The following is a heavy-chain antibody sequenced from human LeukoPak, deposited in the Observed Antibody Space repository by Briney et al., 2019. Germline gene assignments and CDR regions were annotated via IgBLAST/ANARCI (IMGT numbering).Heavy chain of an antibody. J-gene: IGHJ6*03. V-gene: IGHV4-39*01. CDR3: ARPMVYAYYYYMDV. CDR1: GGSINSSSYY. D-gene: IGHD2-8*01. CDR2: IYYSGST. Sequence: PSETLSLTCTVSGGSINSSSYYGGWIRQPPVKGLERIGSIYYSGSTYYTPSLQSRVTISVDTSKNQFYLKLSSVTAADTAVYYCARPMVYAYYYYMDVWGKGTTVTVSS.